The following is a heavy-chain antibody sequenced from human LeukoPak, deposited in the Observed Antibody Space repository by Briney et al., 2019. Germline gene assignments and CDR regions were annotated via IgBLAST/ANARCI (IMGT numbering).Heavy chain of an antibody. CDR3: AKDALAMAGNPDY. V-gene: IGHV3-9*01. Sequence: GGALRLSCAPPGFSFSSYAMYSVRPAPGEGLEWVSHISWNSGIVGYADSVKGRFTISRDNAKNSLFLQMNSLRGEDTALYYCAKDALAMAGNPDYWGQGTLVTVSS. CDR1: GFSFSSYA. D-gene: IGHD6-19*01. CDR2: ISWNSGIV. J-gene: IGHJ4*02.